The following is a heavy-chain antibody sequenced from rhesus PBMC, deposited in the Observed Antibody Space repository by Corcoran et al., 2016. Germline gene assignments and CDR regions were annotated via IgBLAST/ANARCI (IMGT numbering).Heavy chain of an antibody. CDR2: IKSKADGGTA. Sequence: EVQLVESGGGLVQPGGSLRLSCAASGFTFSNSWMSWVRQAPGKGLEWVARIKSKADGGTADYAASVTGRFTISRDDSKNTLYLQMNSLKTEDTAVYYCTTDPRGNYYFDYWGQGVLVTVSS. V-gene: IGHV3-30*01. J-gene: IGHJ4*01. CDR3: TTDPRGNYYFDY. D-gene: IGHD4-17*01. CDR1: GFTFSNSW.